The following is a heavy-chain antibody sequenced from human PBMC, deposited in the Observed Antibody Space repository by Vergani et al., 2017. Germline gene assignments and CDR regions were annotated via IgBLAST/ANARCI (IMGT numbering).Heavy chain of an antibody. CDR1: GFTFSSYG. D-gene: IGHD2-2*01. CDR3: ARGYCSSTSCYYFDY. J-gene: IGHJ4*02. V-gene: IGHV3-33*08. CDR2: IWYDGSNK. Sequence: QVQLVESGGGVVQPGRSLRLSCAASGFTFSSYGMHWVRQAPGKGLEWVAVIWYDGSNKYYADSVKGRFTISRDNSKNTLYLQMNSLRAEDTAVYYWARGYCSSTSCYYFDYWGQGTLVTVSS.